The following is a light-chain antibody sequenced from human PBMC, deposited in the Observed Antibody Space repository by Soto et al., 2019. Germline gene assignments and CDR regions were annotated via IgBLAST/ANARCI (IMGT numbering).Light chain of an antibody. Sequence: DIQMTPSPSTLSASVGDRVTITCRASQSISSWLAWYQQKPGKAPKLLIYKASSLQSGVPSRFSASGSGTHFTLTINSLQPEDFGTYSCQQSYSTPTFGQGTKVDIK. CDR3: QQSYSTPT. J-gene: IGKJ1*01. CDR2: KAS. V-gene: IGKV1-5*03. CDR1: QSISSW.